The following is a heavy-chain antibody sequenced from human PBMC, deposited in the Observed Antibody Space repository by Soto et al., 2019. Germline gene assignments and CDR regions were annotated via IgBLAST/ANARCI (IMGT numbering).Heavy chain of an antibody. D-gene: IGHD1-26*01. CDR1: GFSFSSFA. J-gene: IGHJ6*04. Sequence: EVLLLESGGGLVQPGGSLRLSCEASGFSFSSFAMNWVRQAPGKGLEWVSAIGDSGASTYYADSVKGRFTISRDNSRNTLSLHLTTLSAADTAVYYCAKGVELDVWGNGATVPVSS. V-gene: IGHV3-23*01. CDR3: AKGVELDV. CDR2: IGDSGAST.